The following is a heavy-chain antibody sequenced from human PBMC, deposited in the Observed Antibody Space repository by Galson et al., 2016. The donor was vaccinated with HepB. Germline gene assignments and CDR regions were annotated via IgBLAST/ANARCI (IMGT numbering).Heavy chain of an antibody. J-gene: IGHJ4*02. CDR2: IYPGDSNI. CDR3: ARHRWFGDLGNYYFDY. V-gene: IGHV5-51*01. CDR1: GYSFSSYW. D-gene: IGHD3-10*01. Sequence: QSGAEVTKPGESLKISCKGSGYSFSSYWIGWVRQMPGKDLEWVGVIYPGDSNIRYSPSFQGQVTISADKSINTAYLQWSGLKASDPAMYYCARHRWFGDLGNYYFDYWGQGTLVTVSS.